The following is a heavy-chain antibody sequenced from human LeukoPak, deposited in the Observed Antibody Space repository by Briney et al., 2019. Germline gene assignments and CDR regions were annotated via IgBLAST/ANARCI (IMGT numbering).Heavy chain of an antibody. CDR1: GGSISSGDYY. V-gene: IGHV4-61*08. CDR2: IYYSGST. D-gene: IGHD6-19*01. CDR3: ARHSERWLGAFDI. J-gene: IGHJ3*02. Sequence: SETLSLTCTVSGGSISSGDYYWSWIRQPPGKGLEWIGYIYYSGSTNYNPSLKSRVTISVDTSKNQFSLKLSSVTAADTAVYYCARHSERWLGAFDIWGQGTMVTVSS.